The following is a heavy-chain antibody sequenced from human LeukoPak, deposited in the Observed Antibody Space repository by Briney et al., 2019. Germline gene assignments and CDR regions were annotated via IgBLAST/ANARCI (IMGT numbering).Heavy chain of an antibody. CDR3: ARGGNSGLTY. Sequence: SETLSLTCAVYGGSFSGYYWSWIRQPPGKGLEWIGEINHSGSTNYNPSLKSRVTISVDTSKDQFSLKLSSVTAADTAVYYCARGGNSGLTYWGQGTLVTVSS. D-gene: IGHD5-12*01. CDR2: INHSGST. V-gene: IGHV4-34*01. J-gene: IGHJ4*02. CDR1: GGSFSGYY.